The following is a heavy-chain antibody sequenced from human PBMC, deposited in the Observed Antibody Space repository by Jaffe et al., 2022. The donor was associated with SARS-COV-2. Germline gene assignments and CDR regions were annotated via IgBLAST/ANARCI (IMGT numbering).Heavy chain of an antibody. CDR3: ARASDFWSRAGMDV. CDR1: GYTFTNYY. J-gene: IGHJ6*02. V-gene: IGHV1-46*01. Sequence: QVQLVQSGAEVKKPGASLKVSCETSGYTFTNYYLHWVRQAPGQGLEWVGIINPLGGSTHYGQKFQGRVTMTRDTSTTTVYMEMNSLRSDDTAVYFCARASDFWSRAGMDVWGQGTTVTVSS. CDR2: INPLGGST. D-gene: IGHD3-3*01.